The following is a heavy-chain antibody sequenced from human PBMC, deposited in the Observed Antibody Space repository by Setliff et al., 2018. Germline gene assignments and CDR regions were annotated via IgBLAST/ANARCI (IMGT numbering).Heavy chain of an antibody. Sequence: GGSLRLSCAASGFTFSGYGTHWVRQAPGKGLEWLASINPHGSEKYYADSVKGRFTISRDNSKNSLYLQAKGLRAEDTAVYYCVKDGVGPTYTYFFDYWGQGSQVTVSS. CDR2: INPHGSEK. V-gene: IGHV3-7*03. CDR1: GFTFSGYG. J-gene: IGHJ4*02. CDR3: VKDGVGPTYTYFFDY. D-gene: IGHD1-26*01.